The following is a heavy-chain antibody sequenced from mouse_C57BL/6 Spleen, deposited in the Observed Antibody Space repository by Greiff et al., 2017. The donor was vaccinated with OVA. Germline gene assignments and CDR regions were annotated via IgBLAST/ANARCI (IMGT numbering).Heavy chain of an antibody. V-gene: IGHV5-17*01. Sequence: EVMLVESGGGLVKPGGSLKLSCAASGFTFSDYGMHWVRQAPEKGLEWVAYISSGSSTIYYADTVKGRFTISRDNAKNTLFLQMTSLSSEDTAMYYCAREGNYGWAMAYWGQGTSVTVSS. CDR1: GFTFSDYG. CDR3: AREGNYGWAMAY. CDR2: ISSGSSTI. J-gene: IGHJ4*01. D-gene: IGHD2-1*01.